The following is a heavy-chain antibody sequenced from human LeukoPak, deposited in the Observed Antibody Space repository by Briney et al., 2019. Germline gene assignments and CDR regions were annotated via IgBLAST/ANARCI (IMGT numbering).Heavy chain of an antibody. CDR1: GFTFSRYW. D-gene: IGHD3-10*01. J-gene: IGHJ4*02. CDR2: IKQDGSEK. CDR3: ARRRGDLLWFGESFDY. Sequence: GGSLRLSCAASGFTFSRYWMSWVRQAPGKGLEWVANIKQDGSEKYYVDSVKGRFTISRDNAKNSLYLQMNSLRAEDTAVYYCARRRGDLLWFGESFDYWGQGTLVTVSS. V-gene: IGHV3-7*04.